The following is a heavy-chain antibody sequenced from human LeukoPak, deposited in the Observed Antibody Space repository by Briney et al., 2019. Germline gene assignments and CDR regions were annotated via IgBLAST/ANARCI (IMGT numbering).Heavy chain of an antibody. Sequence: PGGSLRLSCAASGFTVSSNYMSWVRQAPGKGLEWVSVIYSGGSTYYADSVKGRFTIFRDNSKNTLYLQMNSLRAEDTAVYYCASDYGDYTGYYGMDVWGQGTTVTVSS. V-gene: IGHV3-66*01. CDR1: GFTVSSNY. J-gene: IGHJ6*02. CDR3: ASDYGDYTGYYGMDV. D-gene: IGHD4-17*01. CDR2: IYSGGST.